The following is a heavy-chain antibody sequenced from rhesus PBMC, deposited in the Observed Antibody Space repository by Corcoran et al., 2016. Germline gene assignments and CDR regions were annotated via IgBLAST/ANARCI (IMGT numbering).Heavy chain of an antibody. CDR1: GGSISSGYD. CDR2: ISGSSGST. Sequence: QVQLQESGPGMVKPSETLSLTCAVSGGSISSGYDLSWIRQPPGKGLEYIGYISGSSGSTYYNPSLKSRVTISKDTSKNQFSLKLSSVTAADTAVYYCARRGSGWYYYFDYWGQGVLVTVSS. J-gene: IGHJ4*01. V-gene: IGHV4-99*01. D-gene: IGHD6-31*01. CDR3: ARRGSGWYYYFDY.